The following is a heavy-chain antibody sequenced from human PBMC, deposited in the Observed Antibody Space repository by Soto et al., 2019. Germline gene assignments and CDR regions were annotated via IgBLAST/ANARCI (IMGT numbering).Heavy chain of an antibody. Sequence: GGSLRLSCAASGFTFSSYAMSWVRQAPGKGLEWVSAISGSGGSTYYADSVKGRFTISRDNSKNTLYLQMNSLRAEDTAVYYCAKSATMIVVVSYYYGMDVWGQGTTVTSP. V-gene: IGHV3-23*01. D-gene: IGHD3-22*01. CDR2: ISGSGGST. J-gene: IGHJ6*02. CDR3: AKSATMIVVVSYYYGMDV. CDR1: GFTFSSYA.